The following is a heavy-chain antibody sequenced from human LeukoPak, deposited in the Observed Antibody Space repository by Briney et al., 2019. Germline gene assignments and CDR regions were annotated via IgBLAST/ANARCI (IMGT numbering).Heavy chain of an antibody. CDR3: AKSGAPREYVHP. CDR2: LSGSGTSA. J-gene: IGHJ1*01. Sequence: PGGSLRLSCAASGFTFSTYAMNWVRQAPGKGLEWVSSLSGSGTSAFYADSVKGRFTNSKDNSKNTLYLQMNRLRAEDTAVYYCAKSGAPREYVHPWGQGTLVTVSS. D-gene: IGHD1-26*01. V-gene: IGHV3-23*01. CDR1: GFTFSTYA.